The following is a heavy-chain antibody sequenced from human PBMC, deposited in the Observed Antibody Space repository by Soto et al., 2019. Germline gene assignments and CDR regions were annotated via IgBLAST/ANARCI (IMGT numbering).Heavy chain of an antibody. Sequence: ASVKVSCKASGYTFTSYAMHWVRQAPGQRLEWMGWINAGNGNTKYSQKFQGRVTITRDTSASTAYMELSSLRSEDTAVYYCARDNGTMVRGFRFDYWGQGTLVTVSS. D-gene: IGHD3-10*01. CDR2: INAGNGNT. CDR3: ARDNGTMVRGFRFDY. J-gene: IGHJ4*02. CDR1: GYTFTSYA. V-gene: IGHV1-3*01.